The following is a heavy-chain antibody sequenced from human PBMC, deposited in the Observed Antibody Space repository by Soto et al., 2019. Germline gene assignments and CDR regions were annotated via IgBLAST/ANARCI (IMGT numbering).Heavy chain of an antibody. J-gene: IGHJ4*02. CDR3: AKSYSSNWYDYFDY. D-gene: IGHD6-13*01. CDR2: ISGSGGST. V-gene: IGHV3-23*01. Sequence: PGGSLRLSCAASEFTFSTYAMSWVCQAPGKGLEWVSAISGSGGSTYYADSVKGRFTISRDTSKNTLYLQMNSLRAEDTALYYCAKSYSSNWYDYFDYWGQGTLVTVSS. CDR1: EFTFSTYA.